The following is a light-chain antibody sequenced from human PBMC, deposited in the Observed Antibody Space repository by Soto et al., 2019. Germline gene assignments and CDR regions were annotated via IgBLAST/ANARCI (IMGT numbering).Light chain of an antibody. CDR3: QQYGASPFT. V-gene: IGKV3-20*01. CDR1: PSVRDNY. Sequence: IVLTQSPGTLSLSPGDTATLSCGASPSVRDNYLAWYQKKPAQAPRLLIYGADARAAGIPDRFSGSGSGTDFTITISRLQPEDFAVYYCQQYGASPFTFGQGTKLEIK. J-gene: IGKJ2*01. CDR2: GAD.